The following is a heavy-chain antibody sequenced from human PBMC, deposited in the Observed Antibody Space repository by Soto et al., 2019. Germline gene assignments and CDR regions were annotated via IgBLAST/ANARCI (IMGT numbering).Heavy chain of an antibody. J-gene: IGHJ3*02. V-gene: IGHV1-8*01. CDR3: ARSPNVVVATDDAFDI. CDR2: MNPNSGNT. CDR1: GYSITSYV. D-gene: IGHD2-15*01. Sequence: VPLKVSCKASGYSITSYVINWVRLATGQGLEWMGWMNPNSGNTGYAQKFQGRVTMTRNTSISTAYMELSSLRSEDTAVYYCARSPNVVVATDDAFDIWGQGTMVTVSS.